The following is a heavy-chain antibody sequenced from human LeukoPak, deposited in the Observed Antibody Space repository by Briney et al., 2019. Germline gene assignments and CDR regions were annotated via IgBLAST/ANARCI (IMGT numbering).Heavy chain of an antibody. J-gene: IGHJ4*02. CDR1: GYTFNNHY. Sequence: ASVKVSCKASGYTFNNHYMHWVRQAPGQGLEWMGVINPSGGSTSYAQKFRGRVTMTRDTSTRTVYMEVSSLRSEDTAVYYCARQGTYSSAIGMGYWGQGTLVTVSS. V-gene: IGHV1-46*02. D-gene: IGHD6-19*01. CDR3: ARQGTYSSAIGMGY. CDR2: INPSGGST.